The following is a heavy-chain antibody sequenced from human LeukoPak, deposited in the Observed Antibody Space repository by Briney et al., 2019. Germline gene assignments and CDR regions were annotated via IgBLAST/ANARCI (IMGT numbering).Heavy chain of an antibody. CDR2: ISYDGSNK. CDR3: ARDYQSSSWSLRGYYYYYGMDV. Sequence: GGSLRLSCAASGFTFSSYAMHWVRQAPGKGLEWVAVISYDGSNKYYADSVKGRFTISRDNSKNTLYLQMNSLRAEDTAVYYCARDYQSSSWSLRGYYYYYGMDVWGQGTTVTVSS. D-gene: IGHD6-13*01. CDR1: GFTFSSYA. V-gene: IGHV3-30*04. J-gene: IGHJ6*02.